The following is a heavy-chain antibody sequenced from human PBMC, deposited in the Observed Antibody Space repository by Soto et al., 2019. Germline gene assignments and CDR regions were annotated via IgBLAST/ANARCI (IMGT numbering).Heavy chain of an antibody. CDR2: IYYSGST. D-gene: IGHD4-17*01. V-gene: IGHV4-59*01. CDR1: GGSISSYY. J-gene: IGHJ5*02. CDR3: AGLTVTTGVRWFDP. Sequence: QVQLQESGPGLVKPSETLSLTCTVSGGSISSYYWSWIRQPPGKGLEWIGYIYYSGSTNYNPSLKSRVTRSVDTSKNQCSLKLSSVTAADTAVYYCAGLTVTTGVRWFDPWGQGTLVTVSS.